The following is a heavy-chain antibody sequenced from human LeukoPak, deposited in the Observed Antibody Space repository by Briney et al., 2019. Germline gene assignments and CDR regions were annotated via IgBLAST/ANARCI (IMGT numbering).Heavy chain of an antibody. CDR2: IIPILGIA. Sequence: ASVKVSCKASGGTFSSYTISWVRQAPGQGLEWMGRIIPILGIANYAQKFQGRVTITADKSTSTAYMELSSLRSEDTAVYYWARDPSSGWYDYWGQGTLVTVSS. J-gene: IGHJ4*02. D-gene: IGHD6-19*01. CDR1: GGTFSSYT. V-gene: IGHV1-69*04. CDR3: ARDPSSGWYDY.